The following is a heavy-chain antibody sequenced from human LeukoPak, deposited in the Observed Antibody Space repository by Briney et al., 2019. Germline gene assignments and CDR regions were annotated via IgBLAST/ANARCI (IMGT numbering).Heavy chain of an antibody. V-gene: IGHV3-7*01. CDR2: IKQDGSEK. D-gene: IGHD3-10*01. Sequence: HPGGSLRLSCAASGFTFSNYWMSWVCQAPGEGLEWVANIKQDGSEKYYVDSVKGRFTISRDNAKNSLYLQLNSLRAEDTAVYYCVRTHYYGAGIFDYWGQGTLVTVSS. CDR1: GFTFSNYW. CDR3: VRTHYYGAGIFDY. J-gene: IGHJ4*02.